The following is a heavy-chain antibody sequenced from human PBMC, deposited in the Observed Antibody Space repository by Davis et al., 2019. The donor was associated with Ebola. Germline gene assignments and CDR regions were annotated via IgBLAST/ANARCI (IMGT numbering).Heavy chain of an antibody. V-gene: IGHV3-21*01. D-gene: IGHD3-3*01. CDR1: GFTFSRYS. J-gene: IGHJ4*02. CDR2: ISSRSSYI. CDR3: ARAPLGHYDFWSGYYKGGYFDY. Sequence: PGGSLRLSCAASGFTFSRYSMNWVRQAPGKGLEWVSSISSRSSYIYYADSVKGRFTISRDNAKNSLYLQMNSPRAEDTAVYYCARAPLGHYDFWSGYYKGGYFDYWGQGTLVTVSS.